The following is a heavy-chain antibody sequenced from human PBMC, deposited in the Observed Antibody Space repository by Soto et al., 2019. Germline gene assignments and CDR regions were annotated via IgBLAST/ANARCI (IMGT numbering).Heavy chain of an antibody. CDR3: AREGGSETLQPSYNWFDT. Sequence: ASVKVSCKASGYTFTDYHIHWVRQAPGQGLEFMGWINANNGGAGSAQQFQGRVTVTRDTSITTVYMELSNLRSDDTTVYYCAREGGSETLQPSYNWFDTWGQGTLVTVSS. CDR1: GYTFTDYH. D-gene: IGHD6-25*01. J-gene: IGHJ5*02. CDR2: INANNGGA. V-gene: IGHV1-2*02.